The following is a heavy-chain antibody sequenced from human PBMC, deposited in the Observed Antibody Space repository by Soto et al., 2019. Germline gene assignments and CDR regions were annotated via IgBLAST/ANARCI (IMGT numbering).Heavy chain of an antibody. CDR2: ISDSGAIT. Sequence: EVQLLESGGGLVQPGGSLRLSCVASGFTFKNYDMRWVRQAPGKGLEWVSGISDSGAITYYADSVRGRFTISRDNSKNTLYLQLNSLRAEDTAIYYCAKDRQFRSYYESAGHYNNWGQGTLVTVSS. V-gene: IGHV3-23*01. CDR1: GFTFKNYD. D-gene: IGHD3-10*01. J-gene: IGHJ4*02. CDR3: AKDRQFRSYYESAGHYNN.